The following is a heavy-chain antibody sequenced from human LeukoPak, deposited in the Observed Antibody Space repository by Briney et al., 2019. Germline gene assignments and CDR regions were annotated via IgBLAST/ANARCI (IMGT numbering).Heavy chain of an antibody. D-gene: IGHD2-2*01. CDR2: MNPNSGNT. CDR3: ARGPLTRPYCSSTSCYRIWFDP. Sequence: WASVKVSCKASGYTLTSYDINWVRQATGQGLEWMGWMNPNSGNTGYAQKFQGRVTMTRNTSISTAYMELSSLRSEDTAVYYCARGPLTRPYCSSTSCYRIWFDPWGQGTLVTVSS. J-gene: IGHJ5*02. V-gene: IGHV1-8*01. CDR1: GYTLTSYD.